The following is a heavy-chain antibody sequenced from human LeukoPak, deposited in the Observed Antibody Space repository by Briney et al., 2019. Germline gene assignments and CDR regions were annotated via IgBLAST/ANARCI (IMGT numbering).Heavy chain of an antibody. CDR2: ISSSGSIR. CDR1: GFTFSDHY. Sequence: GGSLRLSCAASGFTFSDHYMSWIRQAPGKGLEWISHISSSGSIRYYADSLKGRFTISRDNAKNSLYLQMNSLRAEDTALYYCARSEEVVVITPFGYWGQGTLVTVSS. CDR3: ARSEEVVVITPFGY. V-gene: IGHV3-11*01. J-gene: IGHJ4*02. D-gene: IGHD3-22*01.